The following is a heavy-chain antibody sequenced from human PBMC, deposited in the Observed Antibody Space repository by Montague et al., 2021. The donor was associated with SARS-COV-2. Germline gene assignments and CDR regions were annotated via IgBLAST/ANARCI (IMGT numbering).Heavy chain of an antibody. D-gene: IGHD3-10*01. CDR3: ARDRPRSYYYDSGTYTWGGYGMDV. CDR1: GGSRSHDY. J-gene: IGHJ6*02. V-gene: IGHV4-4*07. Sequence: SETLSLTCTGDGGSRSHDYRGWMREPAGKGQERKGRIYGSGNTNYNPSLKSRVTMSVDTSKNQFSLKLSSVTAADTAVYYCARDRPRSYYYDSGTYTWGGYGMDVWGQGTTVTVSS. CDR2: IYGSGNT.